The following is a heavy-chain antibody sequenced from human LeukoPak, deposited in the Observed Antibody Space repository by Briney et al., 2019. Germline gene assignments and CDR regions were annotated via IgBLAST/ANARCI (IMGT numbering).Heavy chain of an antibody. CDR2: ISWNSGSI. CDR1: GFTFDDYA. Sequence: GRSLRLSCAASGFTFDDYAMHWVRQAPGKGLEWVSGISWNSGSIGYADSVKGRFTISRDNAKNSLYLQMNSLRAEDTALYYCARDLDYYYDSSGYSAPGYYFDYWGQGTLVTVSS. CDR3: ARDLDYYYDSSGYSAPGYYFDY. D-gene: IGHD3-22*01. V-gene: IGHV3-9*01. J-gene: IGHJ4*02.